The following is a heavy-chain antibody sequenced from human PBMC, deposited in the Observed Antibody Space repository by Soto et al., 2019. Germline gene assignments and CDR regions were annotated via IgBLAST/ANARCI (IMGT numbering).Heavy chain of an antibody. CDR2: ISGSGGST. D-gene: IGHD3-22*01. CDR1: GFTLSSYA. CDR3: ARSASSGPYRGEDY. Sequence: PGGSLRLSCAASGFTLSSYAMSWVRQAPGKGLEWVSAISGSGGSTYYADSVKGRFTISRDNSKNTLYLQMNSLRAEDTAVYYCARSASSGPYRGEDYWGQGTLVTVSS. V-gene: IGHV3-23*01. J-gene: IGHJ4*02.